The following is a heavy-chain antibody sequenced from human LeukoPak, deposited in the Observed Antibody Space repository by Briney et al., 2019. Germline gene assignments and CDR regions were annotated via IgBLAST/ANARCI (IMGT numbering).Heavy chain of an antibody. Sequence: SGGSLRLSCAASGFTVRSNYMSWVCQAPGKGLEWVSVIYYDGSTYYADSVKGRFTISRDNSRNTLYLQMSSLRAEDTAMYYCAREAHRRTPYGMDVWGRGTMVTVSS. CDR2: IYYDGST. CDR1: GFTVRSNY. V-gene: IGHV3-53*01. CDR3: AREAHRRTPYGMDV. J-gene: IGHJ6*02. D-gene: IGHD1-14*01.